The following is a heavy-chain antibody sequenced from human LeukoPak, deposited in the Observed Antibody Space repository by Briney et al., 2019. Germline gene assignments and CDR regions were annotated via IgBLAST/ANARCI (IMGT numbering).Heavy chain of an antibody. CDR1: GYTFTGYY. D-gene: IGHD3-3*01. CDR2: INPNSGGT. CDR3: ARAARHSYDFWTGYYMDV. Sequence: ASVKVSCKASGYTFTGYYMHWVRQAPGQGLEWMGWINPNSGGTNYAQKFQGRVTMTRDTSISTAYMELSRLRSEDTAVYYCARAARHSYDFWTGYYMDVWGKGTTVTVSS. J-gene: IGHJ6*03. V-gene: IGHV1-2*02.